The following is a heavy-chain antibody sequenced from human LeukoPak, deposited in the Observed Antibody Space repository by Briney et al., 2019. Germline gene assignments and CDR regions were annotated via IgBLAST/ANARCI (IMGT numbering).Heavy chain of an antibody. V-gene: IGHV4-30-4*08. J-gene: IGHJ6*03. CDR1: GGSISSGDYY. Sequence: SQTLSLTCTVSGGSISSGDYYWSWIRRPPGKGLEWIGYIYYSGSTYYNPSLKSRVTISVDTSKNQFSLKLSSVTAADTAVYYCARGEQQLAIYYYYYMDVWGKGTTVTVSS. D-gene: IGHD6-13*01. CDR3: ARGEQQLAIYYYYYMDV. CDR2: IYYSGST.